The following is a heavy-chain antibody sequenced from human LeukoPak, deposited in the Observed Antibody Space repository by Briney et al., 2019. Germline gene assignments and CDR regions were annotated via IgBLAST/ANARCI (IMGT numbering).Heavy chain of an antibody. J-gene: IGHJ3*02. D-gene: IGHD2-21*02. CDR3: ARDPTYCGGDCYPDAFDI. CDR1: GFTFSSYS. Sequence: GGSLRLSCAASGFTFSSYSMNWVRQAPGKGLEWVSYISSSSSTIYYADSVKGRFTISRDNAKNSLYLQMDSLRAEDTAVYYCARDPTYCGGDCYPDAFDIWGQGTMVTVSS. V-gene: IGHV3-48*01. CDR2: ISSSSSTI.